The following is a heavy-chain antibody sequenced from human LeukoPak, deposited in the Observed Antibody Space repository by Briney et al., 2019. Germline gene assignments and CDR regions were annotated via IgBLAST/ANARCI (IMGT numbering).Heavy chain of an antibody. CDR1: GGSISSSNW. CDR2: IYHSGST. V-gene: IGHV4-4*02. CDR3: ARVGMGSSWYLDY. D-gene: IGHD6-13*01. Sequence: SGTLSLTCAVSGGSISSSNWWSWVRQPPGKGLEWIGEIYHSGSTNYNPSLKSRVTISVDKSKNQFSLKLSSVTAADTAVYYCARVGMGSSWYLDYWGQGTLVTVSS. J-gene: IGHJ4*02.